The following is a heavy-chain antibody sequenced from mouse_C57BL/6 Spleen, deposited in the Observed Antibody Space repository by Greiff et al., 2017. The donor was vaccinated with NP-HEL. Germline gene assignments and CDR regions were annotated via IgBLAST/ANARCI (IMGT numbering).Heavy chain of an antibody. CDR3: ERELGGGWFAY. J-gene: IGHJ3*01. CDR2: IDPSDSYT. Sequence: QVQLQQSGAELVMPGASVKLSCKASGYTFTSYWMHWVKQRPGQGLEWIGEIDPSDSYTKYNQKFKGKSTLTVDKYSSTAYMQLSSLTSEDSAVYYCERELGGGWFAYWGKGTLVTVSA. CDR1: GYTFTSYW. D-gene: IGHD4-1*01. V-gene: IGHV1-69*01.